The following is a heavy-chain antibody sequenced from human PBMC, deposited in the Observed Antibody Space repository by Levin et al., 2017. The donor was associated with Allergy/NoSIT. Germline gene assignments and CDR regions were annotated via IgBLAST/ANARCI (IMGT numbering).Heavy chain of an antibody. CDR1: GYTFTGFY. CDR2: INLNSGDT. Sequence: AGESLKISCKTSGYTFTGFYIHWVRQAPGQGLEWMGWINLNSGDTNYAQKFQGRVTMTRDTSISTGYMELSRLTSDDTAVYYCAREHDPAYSSSLEVSGMDVWGQGTTVTVSS. CDR3: AREHDPAYSSSLEVSGMDV. J-gene: IGHJ6*02. V-gene: IGHV1-2*02. D-gene: IGHD6-6*01.